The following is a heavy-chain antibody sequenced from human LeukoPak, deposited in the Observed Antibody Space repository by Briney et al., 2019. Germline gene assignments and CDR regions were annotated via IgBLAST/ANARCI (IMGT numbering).Heavy chain of an antibody. Sequence: GASVKVSCKASGYTFTSYYMHWVRQAPGQGLEWMGIINPSGGSTSYAQKFQGRVTMTRDTSTSTVYMELSSLRSEDTAVYYCARAGRFGSGYYYAYYDYWGQRTLVTASS. CDR1: GYTFTSYY. CDR3: ARAGRFGSGYYYAYYDY. V-gene: IGHV1-46*01. CDR2: INPSGGST. J-gene: IGHJ4*02. D-gene: IGHD3-22*01.